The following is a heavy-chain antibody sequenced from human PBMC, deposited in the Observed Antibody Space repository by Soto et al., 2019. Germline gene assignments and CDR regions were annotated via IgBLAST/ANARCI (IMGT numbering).Heavy chain of an antibody. D-gene: IGHD6-13*01. Sequence: QVQLVESGGGVVQPGRSLRLSCAASGFTFSSYGMHWVRQAPGKGLEWVAVISYDGSNKYYADSVKGRFTISRDNSKNTLYLQMNSLRAEDTAVYYCAKVPGIAAAATPRSFDYWGQGTLVTVSS. CDR2: ISYDGSNK. V-gene: IGHV3-30*18. CDR1: GFTFSSYG. CDR3: AKVPGIAAAATPRSFDY. J-gene: IGHJ4*02.